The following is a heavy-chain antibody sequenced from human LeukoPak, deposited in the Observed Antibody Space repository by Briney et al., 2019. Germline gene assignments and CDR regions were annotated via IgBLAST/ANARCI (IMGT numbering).Heavy chain of an antibody. CDR1: GGSLSSGSYY. CDR3: ARAATDYDFWSGYQNWFDP. D-gene: IGHD3-3*01. CDR2: IYTSGST. J-gene: IGHJ5*02. Sequence: SQTLSLTCTVSGGSLSSGSYYWSWIRQPAGTGLEWLGRIYTSGSTNYNPSLKSRVTISVDTSKNQFSLKLSSVTAADTAVYYCARAATDYDFWSGYQNWFDPWGQGTLVTVSS. V-gene: IGHV4-61*02.